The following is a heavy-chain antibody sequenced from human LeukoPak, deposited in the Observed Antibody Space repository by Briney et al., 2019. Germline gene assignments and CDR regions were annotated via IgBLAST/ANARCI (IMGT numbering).Heavy chain of an antibody. Sequence: SETLSLTCAVYGGSFGGYYWSWIRQPPGKGLEWIGEINHSGSTNYNPSLRSRVTISGDTSKNQFSLKLSSVTAADTAVYYCARSDTTVTGLDPWGQGTLVSVSS. D-gene: IGHD4-17*01. CDR1: GGSFGGYY. CDR3: ARSDTTVTGLDP. V-gene: IGHV4-34*01. J-gene: IGHJ5*02. CDR2: INHSGST.